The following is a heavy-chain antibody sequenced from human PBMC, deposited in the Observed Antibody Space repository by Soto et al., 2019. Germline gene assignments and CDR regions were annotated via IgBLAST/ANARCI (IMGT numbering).Heavy chain of an antibody. J-gene: IGHJ2*01. D-gene: IGHD5-18*01. CDR3: ARNRGYSYGYWYFDL. Sequence: QLQLQESGPGLVKPSETLSLTCTVSGGSISSSSYYWGWIRQPPGKGLEWIGSIYYSGSTYYNPSLKSRVTIAVDTYKNQLSLRLSSVTAADTAVYYCARNRGYSYGYWYFDLWGRGTLVTVSS. V-gene: IGHV4-39*01. CDR1: GGSISSSSYY. CDR2: IYYSGST.